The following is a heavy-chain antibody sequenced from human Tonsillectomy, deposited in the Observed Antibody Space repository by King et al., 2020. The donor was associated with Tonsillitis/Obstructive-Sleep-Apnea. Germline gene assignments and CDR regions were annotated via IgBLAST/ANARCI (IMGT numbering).Heavy chain of an antibody. CDR3: AGASFDYGDYDYYYYMVV. CDR2: ISYDGSNQ. D-gene: IGHD4-17*01. CDR1: GFTFSSYA. V-gene: IGHV3-30*01. Sequence: VQLVESGGGVVQPGRSLRLSCAASGFTFSSYAMHWVRQAPGKGLEWVAVISYDGSNQYYADSVKGRFIISRDTSKNTLYLQMNSLRAEDTAVYYCAGASFDYGDYDYYYYMVVWGKGTTVTVSS. J-gene: IGHJ6*03.